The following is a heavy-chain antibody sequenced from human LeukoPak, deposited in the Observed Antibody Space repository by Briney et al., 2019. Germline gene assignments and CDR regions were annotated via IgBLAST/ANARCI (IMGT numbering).Heavy chain of an antibody. V-gene: IGHV1-69*05. CDR3: ARAGSSDFWSPRYMDV. J-gene: IGHJ6*03. CDR2: IIPIFGTA. CDR1: GGTFSSYA. D-gene: IGHD3-3*01. Sequence: SVKVSCKASGGTFSSYAISWVRQAPGQGLEWMGGIIPIFGTANYAQKFQGRVTITTDESTSTAYMELSSLRSEDTAVYYCARAGSSDFWSPRYMDVWGKGTTVTVSS.